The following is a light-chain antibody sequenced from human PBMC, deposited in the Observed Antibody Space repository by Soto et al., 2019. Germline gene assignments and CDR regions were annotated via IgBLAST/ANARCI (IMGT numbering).Light chain of an antibody. V-gene: IGLV2-8*01. CDR1: SSDVGGYNY. CDR2: EVT. CDR3: SSFGGSNHVV. Sequence: QSALTQPPSASGSPGQSVTISCTGSSSDVGGYNYVSWYQQHPGKAPKLIIYEVTKRPSGVPDHFSGSKSGNTASLTVSGLQADAEADYFCSSFGGSNHVVFGGGTKVTVL. J-gene: IGLJ2*01.